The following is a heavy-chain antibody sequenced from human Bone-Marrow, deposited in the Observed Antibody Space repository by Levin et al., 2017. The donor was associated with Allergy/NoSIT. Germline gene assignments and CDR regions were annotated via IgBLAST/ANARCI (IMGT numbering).Heavy chain of an antibody. CDR3: ARGELGSGYLFDY. D-gene: IGHD5-12*01. Sequence: GASVKVSCKTSGYTFTSFDINWVRQATGQGLEWMGWMYPNSDNAGYAQKFQGRVTMTGNTSISTAYMELSSLRSEDTAIYYCARGELGSGYLFDYWGQGTLVTVSS. V-gene: IGHV1-8*01. CDR2: MYPNSDNA. J-gene: IGHJ4*02. CDR1: GYTFTSFD.